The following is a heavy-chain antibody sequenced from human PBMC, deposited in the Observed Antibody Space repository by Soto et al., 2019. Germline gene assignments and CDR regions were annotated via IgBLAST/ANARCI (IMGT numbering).Heavy chain of an antibody. CDR1: GGTFSSYA. CDR2: IIPIFGTA. D-gene: IGHD4-17*01. J-gene: IGHJ5*02. Sequence: QVQLVQSGAEVKKTGSSVKVYCTAYGGTFSSYAISWVRQSPGQGREWIGGIIPIFGTANYAQKFQGRVTITADESTSTAYRELSSLRSEDTAVYYCARGGMTTVTTLPDGGWFDPWGQGTLVTVSS. V-gene: IGHV1-69*01. CDR3: ARGGMTTVTTLPDGGWFDP.